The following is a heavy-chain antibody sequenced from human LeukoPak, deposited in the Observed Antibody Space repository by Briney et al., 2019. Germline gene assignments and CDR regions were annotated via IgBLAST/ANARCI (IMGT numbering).Heavy chain of an antibody. Sequence: SETLSLTCAVYGGSFSGYYWSWIRQPPGKGLEWIGEINHSGSTNYNPSLKSRVTISVDTSKNRFSLKLSSVTAADTAVYYCARGGRGDYRNEYYFDYWGQGTLVTVSS. CDR3: ARGGRGDYRNEYYFDY. CDR2: INHSGST. J-gene: IGHJ4*02. D-gene: IGHD4-11*01. V-gene: IGHV4-34*01. CDR1: GGSFSGYY.